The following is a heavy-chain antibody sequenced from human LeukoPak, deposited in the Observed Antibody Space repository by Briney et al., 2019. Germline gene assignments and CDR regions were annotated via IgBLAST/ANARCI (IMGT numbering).Heavy chain of an antibody. Sequence: SETLSLTCTVSGGSISSYYWSWIRQPPGKGLEWIGYIYYSGSTNYNPSLKSRVTISADTSKNQFSLKLSSVTAADTAVYYCARTSSDFGGVITFGGVIGAFDYWGQGTLVTVSS. CDR1: GGSISSYY. D-gene: IGHD3-16*02. J-gene: IGHJ4*02. CDR2: IYYSGST. CDR3: ARTSSDFGGVITFGGVIGAFDY. V-gene: IGHV4-59*08.